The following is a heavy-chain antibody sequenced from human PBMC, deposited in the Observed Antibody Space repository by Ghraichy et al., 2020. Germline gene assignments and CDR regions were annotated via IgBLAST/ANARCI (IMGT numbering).Heavy chain of an antibody. D-gene: IGHD6-13*01. CDR2: ISSSSSYI. Sequence: GESLNISCAASGFTFSSYSMNWVRQAPGKGLEWVSSISSSSSYIYYADSVKGRFTISRDNAKNSLYLQMNSLRAEDTAVYYCASRAAAGTGGFDYWGQGTLVTVSS. CDR1: GFTFSSYS. V-gene: IGHV3-21*01. J-gene: IGHJ4*02. CDR3: ASRAAAGTGGFDY.